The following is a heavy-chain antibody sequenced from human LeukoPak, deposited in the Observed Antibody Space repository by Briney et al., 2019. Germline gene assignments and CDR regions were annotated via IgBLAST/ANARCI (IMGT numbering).Heavy chain of an antibody. V-gene: IGHV3-11*06. J-gene: IGHJ4*02. D-gene: IGHD5/OR15-5a*01. CDR1: GFTFSDYY. Sequence: PGRSLRLSCAASGFTFSDYYMSWIRQAPGKGLEWVSYISSGSDYTNYADAVKGRFTISRDNAKNSLSLQMSSLRAEDTALYFCARSAGRLSPIDDWGQGTLVTVSS. CDR3: ARSAGRLSPIDD. CDR2: ISSGSDYT.